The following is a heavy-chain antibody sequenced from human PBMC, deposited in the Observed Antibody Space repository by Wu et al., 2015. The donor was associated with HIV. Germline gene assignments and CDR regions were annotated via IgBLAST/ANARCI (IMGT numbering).Heavy chain of an antibody. CDR1: GDGFTSYA. CDR3: ARNTASVATSLYSLGV. V-gene: IGHV1-69*05. CDR2: INPLFGTT. D-gene: IGHD6-19*01. J-gene: IGHJ6*02. Sequence: QAQLVQFGSEVKKPGSSVKVTCKASGDGFTSYAVSWVRQAPGQGLEWMGGINPLFGTTKYAQKFQGRVILTTDEAKTIVYMELSSLRPEDTAVYYCARNTASVATSLYSLGVWGQGTTVTVSS.